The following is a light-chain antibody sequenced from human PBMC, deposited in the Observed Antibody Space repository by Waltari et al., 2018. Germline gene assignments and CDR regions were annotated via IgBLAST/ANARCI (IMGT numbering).Light chain of an antibody. Sequence: EIVLTQSPGTLSLSPGERATLSCGASQTVNSNYLAWYQQKPGQAPRLIIYYASRRAPDTPDRFSGSGSGTDFTLTISRVEPEDFAVYYCQQYGGSPITFGQGTRLDIK. V-gene: IGKV3-20*01. CDR3: QQYGGSPIT. CDR2: YAS. J-gene: IGKJ5*01. CDR1: QTVNSNY.